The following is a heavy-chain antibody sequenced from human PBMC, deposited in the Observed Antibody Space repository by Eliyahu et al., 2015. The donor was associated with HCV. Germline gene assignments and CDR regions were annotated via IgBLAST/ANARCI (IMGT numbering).Heavy chain of an antibody. Sequence: QVHLQQWGAGLLKPSETLSLTCAVYGGSXSGYYWSWIRQPPGKGLEWIGEINHSGSTNYNPSLKSRVTISVDTSKNQFSLKLSSVTAADTAVYYCARGVFHIVVVPAAMMGVRWFDPWGQGTLVTVSS. V-gene: IGHV4-34*01. CDR2: INHSGST. CDR3: ARGVFHIVVVPAAMMGVRWFDP. D-gene: IGHD2-2*01. J-gene: IGHJ5*02. CDR1: GGSXSGYY.